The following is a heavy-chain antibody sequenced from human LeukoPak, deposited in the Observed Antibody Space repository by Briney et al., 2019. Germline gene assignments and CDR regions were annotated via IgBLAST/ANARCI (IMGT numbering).Heavy chain of an antibody. J-gene: IGHJ6*02. CDR3: AKTLGGDFWSGYYPRPSDYYGMDV. D-gene: IGHD3-3*01. Sequence: GGSLRLSCAASGFTFSSYAMSWVRQAPGKGLEWVSAISGSGGSTYYADSVKGRFTISRDNSKNTLYLQMNSLRAEDTAVYYCAKTLGGDFWSGYYPRPSDYYGMDVWGQGTTVTVSS. CDR1: GFTFSSYA. CDR2: ISGSGGST. V-gene: IGHV3-23*01.